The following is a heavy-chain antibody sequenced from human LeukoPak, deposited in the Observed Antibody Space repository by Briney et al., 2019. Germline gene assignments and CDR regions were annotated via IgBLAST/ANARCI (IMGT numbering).Heavy chain of an antibody. V-gene: IGHV1-18*01. CDR1: GYAFNNYG. CDR3: ARDDYGDSKGRFDP. CDR2: ISVYNGNT. Sequence: ASVKVSCKASGYAFNNYGITWVRQAPGQGLEWMGWISVYNGNTNYAQKLQGRLTMTTDTSTSTAYMELRSLRSDDTAVYYCARDDYGDSKGRFDPWGQGTLVTVSS. D-gene: IGHD4-17*01. J-gene: IGHJ5*02.